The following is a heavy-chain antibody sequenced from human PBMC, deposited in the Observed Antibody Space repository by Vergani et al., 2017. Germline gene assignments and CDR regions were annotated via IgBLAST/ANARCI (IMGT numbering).Heavy chain of an antibody. CDR2: INHSGST. V-gene: IGHV4-34*01. J-gene: IGHJ5*02. Sequence: QVQLQQWGAGLLKPSETLSLTCAVYGGSFSGYYWSWIRQPPGKGLEWIGEINHSGSTHYNPSLKSRVTISVDTSKNQFSLKLSSVTAADTAVYYCARDDRFENENWFDPWGQGTLVTVSS. D-gene: IGHD3-10*01. CDR3: ARDDRFENENWFDP. CDR1: GGSFSGYY.